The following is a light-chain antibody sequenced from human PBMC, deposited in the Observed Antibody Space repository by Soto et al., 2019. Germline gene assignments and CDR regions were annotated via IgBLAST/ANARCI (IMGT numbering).Light chain of an antibody. J-gene: IGLJ2*01. CDR3: CSSAGETTHVV. CDR1: SSDVRSYNL. Sequence: QSALTQPASVSGSPGQSITVSCTGTSSDVRSYNLVSWYQQHPGKAPKLMIYEGNKRPSGVSNRFSGSKSGDTASLTISGLQAEDEADYYCCSSAGETTHVVFGGGTKLTVL. CDR2: EGN. V-gene: IGLV2-23*01.